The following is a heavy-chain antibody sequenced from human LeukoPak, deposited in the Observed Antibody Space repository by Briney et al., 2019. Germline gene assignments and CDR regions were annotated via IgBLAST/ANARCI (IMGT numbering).Heavy chain of an antibody. CDR3: ARGQHYYDSTEPVYFDY. V-gene: IGHV5-51*01. CDR2: IYPGDSDT. J-gene: IGHJ4*02. CDR1: GYSFTSYW. Sequence: GESLKISCKGSGYSFTSYWIGWVRQMPGKGLEWMGIIYPGDSDTRYSPSFQGQVTISADKSISTAYLQWSSLKASDTAMYYCARGQHYYDSTEPVYFDYWGQGTLVTVSS. D-gene: IGHD3-22*01.